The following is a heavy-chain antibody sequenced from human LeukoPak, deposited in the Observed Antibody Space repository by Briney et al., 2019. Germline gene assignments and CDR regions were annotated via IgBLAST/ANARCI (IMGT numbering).Heavy chain of an antibody. D-gene: IGHD3-10*01. Sequence: GASVKVSCKASGYTFTGYYMHWVRQAPGQGLEWMGWINPNSGGTNYAQKFQGRVTMTRDTSISTAYVELSRLRSDDTAVYYCARGPSGSPVAFDIWGQGTMVTVSS. CDR1: GYTFTGYY. CDR3: ARGPSGSPVAFDI. V-gene: IGHV1-2*02. CDR2: INPNSGGT. J-gene: IGHJ3*02.